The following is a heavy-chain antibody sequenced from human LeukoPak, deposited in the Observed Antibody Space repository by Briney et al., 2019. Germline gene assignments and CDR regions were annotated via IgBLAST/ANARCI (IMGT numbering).Heavy chain of an antibody. V-gene: IGHV3-74*03. D-gene: IGHD3-3*01. J-gene: IGHJ5*02. CDR2: IKSDGSIT. CDR1: GFSFRNYW. Sequence: PGGSLRLSCAASGFSFRNYWMHWVRQAPGKGLVWVSRIKSDGSITLYADSVKGRFTISRDNAKNTLYLQMNSLRAEDTAVYYCTKSDWFDPWGQGTLVIVSS. CDR3: TKSDWFDP.